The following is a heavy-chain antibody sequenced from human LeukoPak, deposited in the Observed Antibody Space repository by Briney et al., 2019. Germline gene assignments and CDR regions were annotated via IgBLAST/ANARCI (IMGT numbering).Heavy chain of an antibody. CDR2: IKEDGILK. CDR1: GFTFNSCW. D-gene: IGHD3-22*01. V-gene: IGHV3-7*05. J-gene: IGHJ4*02. CDR3: ARELSSGIDY. Sequence: GGSLRLSCAASGFTFNSCWMSWVRQAPGEGLEWVANIKEDGILKNYVDSVKGRFTTSRDNAKNSLFLQINSLRAEDTAVYYCARELSSGIDYWGQGTLVTVSS.